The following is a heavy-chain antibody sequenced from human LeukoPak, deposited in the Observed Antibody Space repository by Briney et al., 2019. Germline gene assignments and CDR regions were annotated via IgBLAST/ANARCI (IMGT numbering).Heavy chain of an antibody. Sequence: PGGSLRLSCAASGFTFNNYGMHWVRQAPGKGLEWVALIWYDGSDKYYADSVKGRFTISGDISKNTLYLQMNSLRAEDTAVYFCARDLGSGWFGYFQHWGQGTLVTVSS. CDR3: ARDLGSGWFGYFQH. V-gene: IGHV3-33*01. D-gene: IGHD6-19*01. J-gene: IGHJ1*01. CDR2: IWYDGSDK. CDR1: GFTFNNYG.